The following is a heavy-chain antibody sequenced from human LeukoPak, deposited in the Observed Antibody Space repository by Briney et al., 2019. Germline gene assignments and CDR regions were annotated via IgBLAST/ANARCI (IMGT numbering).Heavy chain of an antibody. CDR2: IYYSGST. CDR1: GGSVSSGSYY. CDR3: ALWFCSRTSCYVDY. J-gene: IGHJ4*02. D-gene: IGHD2-2*01. Sequence: SETLSLTCTVSGGSVSSGSYYWSRIRQPPGKGLEWIGYIYYSGSTNYNPSLKNRVTISLDTSRNQFSLRLSSVTAADTAVYYCALWFCSRTSCYVDYWGQGTLVTVSS. V-gene: IGHV4-61*01.